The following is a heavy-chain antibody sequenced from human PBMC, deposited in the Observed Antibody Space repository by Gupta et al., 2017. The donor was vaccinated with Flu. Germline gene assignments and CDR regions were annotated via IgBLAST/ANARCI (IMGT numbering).Heavy chain of an antibody. CDR3: ERGVGAGGDF. Sequence: QVQLVQSGAEVKKPGASVKVSCKASGYTFTRFDINWVRQATGQGLEWLGWMTPDNGITKYAQKFQGRVTMTRNASIGTAYMELSSLRSEDTAVYYCERGVGAGGDFWGQGTLVTVSS. CDR2: MTPDNGIT. J-gene: IGHJ4*02. V-gene: IGHV1-8*01. D-gene: IGHD1-26*01. CDR1: GYTFTRFD.